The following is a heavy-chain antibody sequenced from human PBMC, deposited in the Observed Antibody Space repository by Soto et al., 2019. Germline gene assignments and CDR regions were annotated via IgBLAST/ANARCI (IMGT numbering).Heavy chain of an antibody. CDR3: ARDHDDFWSGPFDY. J-gene: IGHJ4*02. Sequence: QVKLVQSGAEVKKPGSSVKVSCKASGGTFRSYAISWVRQAPGQGLEWMGGIIPIFGTANYAQTFQGRVTITADKSTSTAYMELSSLRSEDTAVYYCARDHDDFWSGPFDYWGQGPLVTGSS. D-gene: IGHD3-3*01. CDR1: GGTFRSYA. V-gene: IGHV1-69*06. CDR2: IIPIFGTA.